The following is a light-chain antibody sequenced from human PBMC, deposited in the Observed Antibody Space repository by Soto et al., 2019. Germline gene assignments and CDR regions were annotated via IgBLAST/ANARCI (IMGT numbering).Light chain of an antibody. CDR2: GAS. J-gene: IGKJ1*01. V-gene: IGKV3-20*01. CDR3: QQYGSSRT. Sequence: IVLTQSPGTLSLSPGERATLSCRASQSVSSSYLAWYQQKPGQAPRLLIYGASSRATGIPDRFSGSGSGTDCTLTISRLEPEDFAVYYCQQYGSSRTFGQGTQV. CDR1: QSVSSSY.